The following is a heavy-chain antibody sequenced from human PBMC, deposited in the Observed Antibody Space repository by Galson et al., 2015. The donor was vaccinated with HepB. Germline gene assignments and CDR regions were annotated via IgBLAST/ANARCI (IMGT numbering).Heavy chain of an antibody. D-gene: IGHD6-19*01. CDR2: IYYSGST. CDR3: GRDPDTTPGPGWDY. J-gene: IGHJ4*02. Sequence: TLSLTCTVSGGSISSGGYYWNWIRQHPGKGLEWIGNIYYSGSTYYNPSLKSRVTISVDTSKNQFSLKLSSVTAADTAVYFCGRDPDTTPGPGWDYWGQGVLVTVSS. V-gene: IGHV4-31*03. CDR1: GGSISSGGYY.